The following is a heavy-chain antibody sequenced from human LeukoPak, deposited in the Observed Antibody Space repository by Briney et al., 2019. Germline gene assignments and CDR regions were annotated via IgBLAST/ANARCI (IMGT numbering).Heavy chain of an antibody. CDR2: IYYTGST. CDR1: CGSLSTYY. CDR3: ARASGGYYNNWFDP. J-gene: IGHJ5*02. V-gene: IGHV4-59*01. D-gene: IGHD3-22*01. Sequence: SETLSLTCTVSCGSLSTYYWSWIRQPPGKGLDWMGYIYYTGSTNYNPSLKSRVTISVDTSKNQFSLNLNSVTAADTAVYYCARASGGYYNNWFDPWGQGTLVTVSS.